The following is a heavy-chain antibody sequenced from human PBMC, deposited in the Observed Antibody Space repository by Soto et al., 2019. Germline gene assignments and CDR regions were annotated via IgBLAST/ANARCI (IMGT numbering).Heavy chain of an antibody. CDR2: ISASNGKT. CDR3: ARSQSGDYEGCGY. V-gene: IGHV1-18*01. Sequence: QVQLVQSGAEVKKPGASVKVSCKASGYTFTNYGINWVRQAPGQGLEWMGRISASNGKTNYAQRVQGRVIMTTDTSTSTAYMELRSLRSDDTAVYYCARSQSGDYEGCGYWGQGTLVTVSS. J-gene: IGHJ4*02. CDR1: GYTFTNYG. D-gene: IGHD4-17*01.